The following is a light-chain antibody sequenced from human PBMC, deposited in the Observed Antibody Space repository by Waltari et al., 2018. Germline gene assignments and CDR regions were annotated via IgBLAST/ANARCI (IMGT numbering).Light chain of an antibody. CDR2: AAS. CDR3: QQVQSYPLT. CDR1: QGISSY. J-gene: IGKJ4*02. Sequence: IQLTQSPSSLSASVGDRVTITCRASQGISSYLARYQQKSGKAPKLLISAASTLQSGVPSRFSGSGFGTDFTLTISSLQPEDLATYYCQQVQSYPLTFGGGTKVEIK. V-gene: IGKV1-9*01.